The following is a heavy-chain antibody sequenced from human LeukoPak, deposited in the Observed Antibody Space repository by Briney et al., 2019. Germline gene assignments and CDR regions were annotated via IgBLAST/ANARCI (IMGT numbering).Heavy chain of an antibody. CDR2: IYPGDSDT. CDR3: ARREMATMQDAFDI. Sequence: GESLKISCKGSGYSFTSYWIGWVRQMPGKGLEWMRIIYPGDSDTRYSPSFQGQVTISADKSISTAYLQWSSLKASDTAMYYCARREMATMQDAFDIRGQGTMVIVSS. V-gene: IGHV5-51*01. CDR1: GYSFTSYW. J-gene: IGHJ3*02. D-gene: IGHD5-24*01.